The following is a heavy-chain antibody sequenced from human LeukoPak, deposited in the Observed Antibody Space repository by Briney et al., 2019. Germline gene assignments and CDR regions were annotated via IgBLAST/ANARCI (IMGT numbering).Heavy chain of an antibody. CDR1: GFTFSNYG. J-gene: IGHJ4*02. V-gene: IGHV3-30*03. D-gene: IGHD6-6*01. CDR2: ISYGGINK. Sequence: GGSLRLSCAASGFTFSNYGMHWVRQAPGKGLEWVAVISYGGINKYYADSVKGRFTISRDDSKNTLYLQLNSLRPEDTAVYYCARDYSSWFDYWGQGTLVTVSS. CDR3: ARDYSSWFDY.